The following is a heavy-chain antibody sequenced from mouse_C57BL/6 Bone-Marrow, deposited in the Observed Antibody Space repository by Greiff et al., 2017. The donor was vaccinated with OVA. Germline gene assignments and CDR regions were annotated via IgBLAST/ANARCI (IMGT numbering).Heavy chain of an antibody. CDR1: GYTFTDYY. D-gene: IGHD1-1*01. V-gene: IGHV1-75*01. J-gene: IGHJ1*03. CDR3: ARRVVATATPLWYFDV. CDR2: IFPGSGST. Sequence: QVQLKQSGPELVKPGASVKISCKASGYTFTDYYINWVKQRPGQGLEWIGWIFPGSGSTYYNEKFKGKATLTVDKSSSTAYMLLSSLTSEDSAVYFCARRVVATATPLWYFDVWGTGTTVTVSS.